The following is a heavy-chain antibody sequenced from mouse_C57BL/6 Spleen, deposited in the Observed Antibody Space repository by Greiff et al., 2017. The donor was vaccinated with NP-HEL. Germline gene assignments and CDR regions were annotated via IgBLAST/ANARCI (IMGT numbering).Heavy chain of an antibody. V-gene: IGHV1-42*01. D-gene: IGHD2-3*01. Sequence: VQLKQSGPELVKPGASVKISCKASGYSFTGYYMNWVKQSPEKSLEWIGEINPSTGGTTYNQKFKAKATLTVDKSSSTAYMQLKSLTSEDSAVYYCARSYEDAMDYWGQGTSVTVSS. J-gene: IGHJ4*01. CDR3: ARSYEDAMDY. CDR1: GYSFTGYY. CDR2: INPSTGGT.